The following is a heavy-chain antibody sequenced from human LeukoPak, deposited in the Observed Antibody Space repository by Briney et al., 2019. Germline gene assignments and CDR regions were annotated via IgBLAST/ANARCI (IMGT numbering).Heavy chain of an antibody. J-gene: IGHJ6*03. D-gene: IGHD6-19*01. CDR2: ISVYNGNT. CDR3: ARGDYSSGWYGYYYYYMDV. V-gene: IGHV1-18*01. Sequence: ASVKVSCKASGYTFTSYGISWVRQAPGQGLEWMGWISVYNGNTNYAQKLQGRVTMTTDTSTSTAYMELRSLRSDDTAVYYCARGDYSSGWYGYYYYYMDVWGKGTTVTVSS. CDR1: GYTFTSYG.